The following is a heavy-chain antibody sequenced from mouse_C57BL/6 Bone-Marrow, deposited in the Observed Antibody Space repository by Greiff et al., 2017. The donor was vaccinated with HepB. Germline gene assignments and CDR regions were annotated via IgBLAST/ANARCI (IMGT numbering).Heavy chain of an antibody. V-gene: IGHV1-80*01. J-gene: IGHJ2*01. CDR3: ARSWVTTVVATKDYYFDY. CDR1: GYAFSSYW. CDR2: IYPGDGDT. Sequence: QVQLKESGAELVKPGASVKISCKASGYAFSSYWMNWVKQRPGKGLEWIGQIYPGDGDTNYNGKFKGKATLTADKSSSPAYMQLSSLTSEDSAVYFCARSWVTTVVATKDYYFDYWGQGTTLTVSS. D-gene: IGHD1-1*01.